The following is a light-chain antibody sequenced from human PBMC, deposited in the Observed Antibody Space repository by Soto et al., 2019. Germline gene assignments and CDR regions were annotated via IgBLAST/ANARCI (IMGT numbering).Light chain of an antibody. CDR3: QQRGGSPPTWT. Sequence: EIVWTQSPCTLSLSPGERATLSCRSSQRISTSSLAWYQQKPGQAPRLLIYDASNRATGIPDRFSGSGSGTDFTLTISRLEPEDFAVYYCQQRGGSPPTWTFGQGTKWIS. J-gene: IGKJ1*01. CDR2: DAS. V-gene: IGKV3-20*01. CDR1: QRISTSS.